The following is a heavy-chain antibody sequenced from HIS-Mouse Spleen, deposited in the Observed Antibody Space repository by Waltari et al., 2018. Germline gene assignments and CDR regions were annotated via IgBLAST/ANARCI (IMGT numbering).Heavy chain of an antibody. J-gene: IGHJ4*02. CDR1: GGSISSYY. CDR2: IYYSGST. D-gene: IGHD2-15*01. Sequence: QVQLQESGPGLVKPSETLSLTCPVSGGSISSYYWRWIRQPPGKGLEWIGYIYYSGSTNYNPSLKSRVTISVDTSKNQFSLKLSSVTAADTAVYYCARGGLLAATYYFDYWGQGTLVTVSS. CDR3: ARGGLLAATYYFDY. V-gene: IGHV4-59*08.